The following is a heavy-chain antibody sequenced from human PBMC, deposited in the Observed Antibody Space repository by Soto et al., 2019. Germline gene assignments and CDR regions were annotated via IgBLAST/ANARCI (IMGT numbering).Heavy chain of an antibody. CDR3: ARQWELSGYYYGMDV. V-gene: IGHV1-8*01. CDR2: MSPNSGNT. J-gene: IGHJ6*02. D-gene: IGHD1-26*01. Sequence: ASVKVSCKASGYTFTSYDINWVRRATGQGLEWMGWMSPNSGNTGYAQKFQGRVTLTRDTSISTAYMELSSLRSEDTAVYYCARQWELSGYYYGMDVWGQGTTVTVSS. CDR1: GYTFTSYD.